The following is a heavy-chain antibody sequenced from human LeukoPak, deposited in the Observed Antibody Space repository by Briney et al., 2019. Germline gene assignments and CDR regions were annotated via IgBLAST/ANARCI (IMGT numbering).Heavy chain of an antibody. D-gene: IGHD2-15*01. CDR2: IWSDGNEK. J-gene: IGHJ4*02. V-gene: IGHV3-30*02. CDR3: SQERDRRGYFDY. Sequence: GGSLRLSCAASGFSFSTYGMHWVRQAPGKGLEWVTFIWSDGNEKYYADSVKGRFTISRDNSKSTPFLQMNSLRGEDTAVYYCSQERDRRGYFDYWGQGTLVTVSS. CDR1: GFSFSTYG.